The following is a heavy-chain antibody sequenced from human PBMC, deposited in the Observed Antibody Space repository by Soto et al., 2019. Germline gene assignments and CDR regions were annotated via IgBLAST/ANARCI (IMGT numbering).Heavy chain of an antibody. CDR2: IWYDGSNK. D-gene: IGHD2-21*02. CDR3: ARDWMSYCGGDCYSDY. J-gene: IGHJ4*02. V-gene: IGHV3-33*01. Sequence: PGGSLRLSCAASGFTFSSYGMHWVRQAPGKGLEWVAVIWYDGSNKYYADSVKGRFTISRDNSKNTLYLQMNSLRAEDTAVYYCARDWMSYCGGDCYSDYWGQGTLVTVSS. CDR1: GFTFSSYG.